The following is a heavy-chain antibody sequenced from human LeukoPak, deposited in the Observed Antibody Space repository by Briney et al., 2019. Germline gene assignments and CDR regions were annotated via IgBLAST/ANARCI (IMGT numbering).Heavy chain of an antibody. CDR2: INPNSGGT. D-gene: IGHD3-9*01. V-gene: IGHV1-2*02. Sequence: ASVKVSCKASGYTFTGYYMHWVRQAPGQGLEWMGWINPNSGGTNYAQKFQGRVTMTRDTSISTAYMELSRLRFDDTALYYCARSPHILTGENFDYWGQGTLVTVSS. CDR1: GYTFTGYY. CDR3: ARSPHILTGENFDY. J-gene: IGHJ4*02.